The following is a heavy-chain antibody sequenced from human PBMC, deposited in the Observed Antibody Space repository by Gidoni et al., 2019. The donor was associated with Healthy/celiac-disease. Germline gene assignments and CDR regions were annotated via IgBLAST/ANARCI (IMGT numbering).Heavy chain of an antibody. CDR2: IRSKAYGGTT. D-gene: IGHD3-10*01. CDR1: GFPFGDYS. CDR3: TRDYGSGSYRFDY. J-gene: IGHJ4*02. Sequence: EVQLLESGGGLVKPGRSRRLSCTASGFPFGDYSMSWFRQAPGKGLEWVGFIRSKAYGGTTEYAASVKGRFTISRDDSKSIAYLQMNSLKTEDTAVYYCTRDYGSGSYRFDYWGQGTLVTVSS. V-gene: IGHV3-49*05.